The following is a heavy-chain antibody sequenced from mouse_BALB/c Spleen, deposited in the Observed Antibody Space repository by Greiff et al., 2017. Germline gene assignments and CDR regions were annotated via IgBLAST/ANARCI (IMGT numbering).Heavy chain of an antibody. CDR2: IDPSDSYT. V-gene: IGHV1S127*01. J-gene: IGHJ3*01. Sequence: VQLQQPGAELVKPGASVKMSCKASGYTFTNYWMHWVKQRPGLGLEWIGVIDPSDSYTSYNQKFKGKATLTVDTSSSTAYMQLSSLTSEDSAVYYCTREPFAYWGQGTLVTVSA. CDR3: TREPFAY. CDR1: GYTFTNYW.